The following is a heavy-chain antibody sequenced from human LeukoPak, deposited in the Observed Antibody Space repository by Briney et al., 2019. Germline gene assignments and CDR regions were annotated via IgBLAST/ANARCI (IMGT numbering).Heavy chain of an antibody. CDR3: ARDSLDYGGWFDT. CDR2: TSYRGGT. CDR1: AVSTSNYY. J-gene: IGHJ5*02. V-gene: IGHV4-59*01. D-gene: IGHD4-23*01. Sequence: PSETLSLTCTVSAVSTSNYYWHWIRQPPGKGLEWIAFTSYRGGTKYNPSLKSRATISVDTSENQVSLRVTSMTAADTAVYYCARDSLDYGGWFDTWGQGILVTVSS.